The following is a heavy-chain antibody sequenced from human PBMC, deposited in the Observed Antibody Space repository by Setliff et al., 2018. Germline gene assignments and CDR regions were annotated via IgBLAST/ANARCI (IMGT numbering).Heavy chain of an antibody. Sequence: PGGSLRLSCVASGFTFSNHGMLWVRQAPGKGLEWEALIWYDGDNKKYADSVRGRFAVSRDNSRNTLYLEMNSLRPEDTAMYYCAKGGPYYYYYMDVWGKGTMVTGSS. CDR1: GFTFSNHG. CDR3: AKGGPYYYYYMDV. CDR2: IWYDGDNK. V-gene: IGHV3-30*02. J-gene: IGHJ6*03.